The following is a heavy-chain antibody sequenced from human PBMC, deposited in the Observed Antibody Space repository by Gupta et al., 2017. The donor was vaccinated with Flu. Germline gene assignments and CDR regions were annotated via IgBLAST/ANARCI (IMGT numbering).Heavy chain of an antibody. Sequence: QVQLQESGPGVVKPSPTLSLTCSVSADSIHTGTYYWTWIRQPAGKGLEWIGRIDTSGSTNYSSSLKSRVTRSFDTSKNEFSLNLSSVTAADTAVYYGAREVAKIAPDYFGDSWGKGTRVTVAS. J-gene: IGHJ4*02. V-gene: IGHV4-61*02. CDR2: IDTSGST. CDR3: AREVAKIAPDYFGDS. D-gene: IGHD4-17*01. CDR1: ADSIHTGTYY.